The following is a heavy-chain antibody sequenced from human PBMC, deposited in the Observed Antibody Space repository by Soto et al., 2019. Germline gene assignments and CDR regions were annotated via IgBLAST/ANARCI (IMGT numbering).Heavy chain of an antibody. Sequence: QVQLVESGGGVVQPGKSLRLSCAASGFTFSTYGMHWVRQAPGKGLEWVAVIWYDGSNKYHGDSLKGRFTISRDNSKSAGELRINNRRAEDTAVYYCGRDGALGDTTVVDSWGQGTLVIVSS. J-gene: IGHJ4*02. V-gene: IGHV3-33*01. CDR1: GFTFSTYG. D-gene: IGHD5-18*01. CDR2: IWYDGSNK. CDR3: GRDGALGDTTVVDS.